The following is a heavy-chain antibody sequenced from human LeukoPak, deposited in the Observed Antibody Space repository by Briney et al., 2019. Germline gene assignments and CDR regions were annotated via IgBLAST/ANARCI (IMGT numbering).Heavy chain of an antibody. CDR1: GFTFSSYA. J-gene: IGHJ4*02. Sequence: GGSLRLSCAASGFTFSSYAMHWVRQAPGKGLEWVAIISYDGSNKDYADSVKGRFIISRDNSKNTLYLQINSLRAEDTAVYYCAKLYTSRWYNDYWGQGTLVTVSS. D-gene: IGHD6-13*01. CDR2: ISYDGSNK. V-gene: IGHV3-30-3*01. CDR3: AKLYTSRWYNDY.